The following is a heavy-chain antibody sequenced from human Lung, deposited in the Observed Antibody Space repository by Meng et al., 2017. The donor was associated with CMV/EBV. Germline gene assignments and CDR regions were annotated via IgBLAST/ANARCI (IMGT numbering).Heavy chain of an antibody. V-gene: IGHV3-23*01. CDR1: GFTFSTYA. CDR2: ITGSGDDT. CDR3: AKAGGYCTGASCYPNWFDP. J-gene: IGHJ5*02. D-gene: IGHD2-2*01. Sequence: GGSXRLXCAASGFTFSTYAMSWVRQAPGKRLEWLSAITGSGDDTYYADSVRGRFTISRDNSKNTLSQQMNSLRAEDTALYYCAKAGGYCTGASCYPNWFDPXGLGALVTVSS.